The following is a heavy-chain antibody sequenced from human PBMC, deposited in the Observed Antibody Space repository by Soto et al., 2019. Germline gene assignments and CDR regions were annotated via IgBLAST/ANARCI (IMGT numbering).Heavy chain of an antibody. CDR2: IWYDGSNQ. J-gene: IGHJ4*02. D-gene: IGHD5-12*01. V-gene: IGHV3-33*01. Sequence: QVQLVESGGGVVQPGRSLRLSCAASGFTFRNYGMQWVRQAPGKGLEWVAVIWYDGSNQYYIDSVKGRFTISRDNSKKTLYLQMSSLSAEDTAVYYCARVIGLSGNIGEREHYLDYWGQGTPVTVSS. CDR3: ARVIGLSGNIGEREHYLDY. CDR1: GFTFRNYG.